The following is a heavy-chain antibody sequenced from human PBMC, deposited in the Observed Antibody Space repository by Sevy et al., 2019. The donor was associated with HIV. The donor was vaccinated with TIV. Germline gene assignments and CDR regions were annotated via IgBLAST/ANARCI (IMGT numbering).Heavy chain of an antibody. CDR3: AKTEYTSGWFY. Sequence: GGSLRLSCPTSGFSFYTYAMTWVRQAPGKGLEWVASITDNGAKTFYADSVKGRFTISRDNSQSTLSLYMNSLRGDDTAVYFCAKTEYTSGWFYWGQGTLVTVSS. D-gene: IGHD6-19*01. V-gene: IGHV3-23*01. J-gene: IGHJ4*02. CDR1: GFSFYTYA. CDR2: ITDNGAKT.